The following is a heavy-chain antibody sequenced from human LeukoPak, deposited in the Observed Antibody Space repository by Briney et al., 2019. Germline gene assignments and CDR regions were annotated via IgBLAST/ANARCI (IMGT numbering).Heavy chain of an antibody. CDR2: IRSSSSTI. V-gene: IGHV3-48*01. CDR3: AKTFQWYYMDV. CDR1: GFTFSSYS. D-gene: IGHD2-8*01. J-gene: IGHJ6*03. Sequence: GGSLRLSCAASGFTFSSYSMNWVRQAPGKGLEWVSYIRSSSSTIYYADSVKGRFTISRDNAKNSLYLQMNSLRAEDTAVYYCAKTFQWYYMDVWGKGTTVTVSS.